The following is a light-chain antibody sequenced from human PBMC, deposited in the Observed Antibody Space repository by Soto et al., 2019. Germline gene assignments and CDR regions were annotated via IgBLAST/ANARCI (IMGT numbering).Light chain of an antibody. Sequence: DIQMTQSPSTLSASLGGRVTITCRASQSISDWLAWFQQKPGKAPKVLIYKASNLESGVPPRFSGTGSGTEFTLTISSLQSDDFATYYCQHYYGYSWTFGQGTKVDIK. CDR2: KAS. CDR3: QHYYGYSWT. J-gene: IGKJ1*01. CDR1: QSISDW. V-gene: IGKV1-5*03.